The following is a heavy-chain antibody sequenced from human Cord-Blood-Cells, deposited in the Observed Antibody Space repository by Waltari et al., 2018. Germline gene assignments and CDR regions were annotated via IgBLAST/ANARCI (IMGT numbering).Heavy chain of an antibody. CDR2: IFSNDEK. CDR1: GFSLSNARMG. D-gene: IGHD6-13*01. CDR3: ARIRIAAAGYWYFDL. Sequence: QVTLKESGPVLVKPTETLTLTCTVSGFSLSNARMGVSWIRQPPGKALEWLAHIFSNDEKSYSTSLKSRLTIAKDTSKSQVVLTMTNMDPVDTATYYCARIRIAAAGYWYFDLWGRGTLVTVSS. V-gene: IGHV2-26*01. J-gene: IGHJ2*01.